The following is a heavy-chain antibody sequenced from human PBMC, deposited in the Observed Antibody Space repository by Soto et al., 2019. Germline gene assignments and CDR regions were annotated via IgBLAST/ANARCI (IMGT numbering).Heavy chain of an antibody. Sequence: QGQLVQSGAEVKKPGSSVKVSCKASGGTFSSYAISWVRQAPGQGLEWMGGIIPIFGTANYAQKFQGRVTITADESTSTAYMELSSLRSEDTAVYYCARGEAEAGRAQYYYYYYGMDVWGQGTTVTVSS. D-gene: IGHD6-13*01. V-gene: IGHV1-69*01. CDR3: ARGEAEAGRAQYYYYYYGMDV. J-gene: IGHJ6*02. CDR1: GGTFSSYA. CDR2: IIPIFGTA.